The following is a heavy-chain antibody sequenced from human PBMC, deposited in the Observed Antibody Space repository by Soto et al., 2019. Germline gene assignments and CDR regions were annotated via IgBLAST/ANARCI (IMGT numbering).Heavy chain of an antibody. V-gene: IGHV1-18*01. D-gene: IGHD2-2*01. Sequence: QVQLVQSATEVEKPGASVKVSCKASGYTLTSYGLSWVRQAPGXGLXXMGWISTYNGDTYYAQSLQDRVTMTTDTSTTTAYMELRXLRSDDTAMYYCAREFCTDTSCYGVDYWGQGTLVTVSS. CDR3: AREFCTDTSCYGVDY. J-gene: IGHJ4*02. CDR1: GYTLTSYG. CDR2: ISTYNGDT.